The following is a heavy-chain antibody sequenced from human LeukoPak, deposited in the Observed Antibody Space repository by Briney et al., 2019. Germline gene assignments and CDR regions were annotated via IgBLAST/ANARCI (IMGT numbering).Heavy chain of an antibody. D-gene: IGHD5-18*01. J-gene: IGHJ4*02. CDR3: ARSQGYSYGYSSPHFDY. CDR2: ISYDGSNK. CDR1: GFTFSSYA. V-gene: IGHV3-30-3*01. Sequence: GGSLRLSCAASGFTFSSYAMHWVRQAPGKGLEWVAVISYDGSNKYYADSVKGRFTISRDNSKNTLYLQMNSLRAEDTAVYYCARSQGYSYGYSSPHFDYWGQGTLVTVSS.